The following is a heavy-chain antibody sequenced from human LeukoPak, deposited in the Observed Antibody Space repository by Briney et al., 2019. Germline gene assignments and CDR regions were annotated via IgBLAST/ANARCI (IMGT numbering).Heavy chain of an antibody. CDR1: GFTFNEYA. J-gene: IGHJ4*02. D-gene: IGHD4-17*01. CDR3: AREKDYGDYIDF. CDR2: VSSDGINK. Sequence: GRSLSLSCAASGFTFNEYAIHWVRQAPGKGLEWVAVVSSDGINKYYADSVKGRFTISRDNSKNTLYLQMNSLRPEDTAVYYCAREKDYGDYIDFWGQGILVTVSS. V-gene: IGHV3-30-3*01.